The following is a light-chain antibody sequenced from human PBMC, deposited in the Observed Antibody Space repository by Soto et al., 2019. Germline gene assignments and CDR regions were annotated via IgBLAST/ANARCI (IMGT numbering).Light chain of an antibody. Sequence: QSALTQPPSASGSPGQSVTISCTGASSDISGHNYVSWYQQHPGKAPKLMIFEVSNRPSWVPDRFSASKSGNTASLTISGLQAEDEADYYCSSYAGGNNWVFGGGTKLTVL. J-gene: IGLJ3*02. CDR1: SSDISGHNY. CDR2: EVS. V-gene: IGLV2-8*01. CDR3: SSYAGGNNWV.